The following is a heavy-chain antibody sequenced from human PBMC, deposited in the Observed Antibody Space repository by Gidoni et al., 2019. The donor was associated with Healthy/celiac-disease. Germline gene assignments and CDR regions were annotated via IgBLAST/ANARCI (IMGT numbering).Heavy chain of an antibody. J-gene: IGHJ6*02. CDR1: GGSSSGYY. CDR2: INHSGST. CDR3: AGGGYRIYYYYGMDV. V-gene: IGHV4-34*01. D-gene: IGHD4-4*01. Sequence: QVQLLPWGAGLLKPSETLSLTCAVYGGSSSGYYWSWIRQPPGKGLEWIGEINHSGSTNYNPSLKSRVTISVDTSKNQFSLKLSSVTAADTAVYYCAGGGYRIYYYYGMDVWGQGTTVTVSS.